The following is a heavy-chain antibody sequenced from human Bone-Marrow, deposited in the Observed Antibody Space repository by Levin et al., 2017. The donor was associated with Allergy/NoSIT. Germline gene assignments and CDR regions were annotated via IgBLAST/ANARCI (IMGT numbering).Heavy chain of an antibody. Sequence: GESLQISCAASGFTFSNAWMSWVRQAPGKGLEWVGRIKSKTDGGTTDYAAPVKGRFTISRDDSKNTLYLQMNSLKTEDTAVYYCTTISGRNPYYYYGMDVWGQGTTVTVSS. J-gene: IGHJ6*02. CDR2: IKSKTDGGTT. D-gene: IGHD2-15*01. V-gene: IGHV3-15*01. CDR1: GFTFSNAW. CDR3: TTISGRNPYYYYGMDV.